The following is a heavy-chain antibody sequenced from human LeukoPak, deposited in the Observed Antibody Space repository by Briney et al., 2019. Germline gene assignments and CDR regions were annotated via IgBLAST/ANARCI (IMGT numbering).Heavy chain of an antibody. CDR3: ARDRVVVPAGGAFDI. Sequence: ASVKVSCKASGYTFTSYYMHWVRQAPGQGLEWMGIINPSGGSTSYAQKFQGRVTMTRDTSTSTVYMELSSLRSEDTAVYCCARDRVVVPAGGAFDIWGQGTMVTVSS. CDR2: INPSGGST. CDR1: GYTFTSYY. V-gene: IGHV1-46*01. D-gene: IGHD2-2*01. J-gene: IGHJ3*02.